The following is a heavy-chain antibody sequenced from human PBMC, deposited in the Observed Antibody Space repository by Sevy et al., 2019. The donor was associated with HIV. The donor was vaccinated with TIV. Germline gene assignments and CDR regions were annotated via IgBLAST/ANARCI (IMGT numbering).Heavy chain of an antibody. CDR3: IKDPEYRCYDEEVINYYYYGMDV. CDR1: GFTFSSAW. J-gene: IGHJ6*02. Sequence: GGSLRLSCAASGFTFSSAWMSWVRQAPGKGLEWVGRIKSEIDGGAIDYAAPVKGRFSISREDSKNTVYLQMKSLKTEDTVVYYCIKDPEYRCYDEEVINYYYYGMDVWGQGTTVTVSS. CDR2: IKSEIDGGAI. V-gene: IGHV3-15*01. D-gene: IGHD2-2*01.